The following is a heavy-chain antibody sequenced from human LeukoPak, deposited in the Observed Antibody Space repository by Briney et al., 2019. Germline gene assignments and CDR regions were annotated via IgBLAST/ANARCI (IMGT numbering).Heavy chain of an antibody. CDR3: AKENYYDSSGYFSFYFDY. J-gene: IGHJ4*02. D-gene: IGHD3-22*01. CDR2: ISYDGSNK. CDR1: GFTFSSYG. V-gene: IGHV3-30*18. Sequence: QSGGSPRLSCAASGFTFSSYGMHWVRQAPGKGLEWVAIISYDGSNKYYADSVKGRFTISRDNSNNTLYLQMNSLRAEDTAVYYCAKENYYDSSGYFSFYFDYWGQGTLVTVSS.